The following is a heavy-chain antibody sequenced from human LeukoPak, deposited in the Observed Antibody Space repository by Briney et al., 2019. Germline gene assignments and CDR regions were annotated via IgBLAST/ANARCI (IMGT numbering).Heavy chain of an antibody. CDR3: AQWLERRNYFDT. J-gene: IGHJ4*02. CDR1: GFTFSSYA. CDR2: VSGSGVYI. Sequence: PGGSLRLSCAASGFTFSSYAMSWVRQAPGKELEWVSTVSGSGVYIYTADSVKGRFTISRENSKNTLYLQMNSLRVEDTAVYYCAQWLERRNYFDTWGQGTLVIVSS. V-gene: IGHV3-23*01. D-gene: IGHD6-19*01.